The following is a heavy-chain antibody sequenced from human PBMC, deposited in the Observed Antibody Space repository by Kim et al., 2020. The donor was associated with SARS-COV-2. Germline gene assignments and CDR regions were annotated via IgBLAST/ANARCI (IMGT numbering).Heavy chain of an antibody. CDR2: MNPNSGNT. CDR1: GYTFTSYD. D-gene: IGHD6-6*01. J-gene: IGHJ4*02. V-gene: IGHV1-8*01. CDR3: ARGWVAARPFDY. Sequence: ASVKVSCKASGYTFTSYDINWVRQATGQGLEWMGWMNPNSGNTGYAQKFQGRVTMTRNTSISTAYMELSSLRSEDTAVYYCARGWVAARPFDYWGQGTLVTVSS.